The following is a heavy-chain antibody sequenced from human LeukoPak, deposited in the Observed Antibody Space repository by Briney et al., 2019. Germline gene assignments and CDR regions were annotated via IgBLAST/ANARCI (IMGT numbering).Heavy chain of an antibody. Sequence: GGSLRLSCAASGFSLSSYAMHWFRQAPGKGLEWVGFIRSKGYGGTTEDAASVKGRFTISRDDSKSIAYLQMNSLKTEDTAVYYCIRGGANTPFDYWGQGTLVTVSS. V-gene: IGHV3-49*03. CDR1: GFSLSSYA. CDR3: IRGGANTPFDY. J-gene: IGHJ4*02. D-gene: IGHD2-15*01. CDR2: IRSKGYGGTT.